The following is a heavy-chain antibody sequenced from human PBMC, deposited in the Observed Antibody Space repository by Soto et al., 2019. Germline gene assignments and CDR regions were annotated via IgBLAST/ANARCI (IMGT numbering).Heavy chain of an antibody. J-gene: IGHJ5*02. CDR3: ARLTFRRNWFDP. CDR1: GGTFSSYA. Sequence: SVKVSCKASGGTFSSYAISWVRQAPGQGLEWMGGIIPIFGTANYAQKFQGRVTITADESTSTAYMELSSLRSEDTAAYYCARLTFRRNWFDPWGQGTLVTVSS. V-gene: IGHV1-69*13. D-gene: IGHD3-3*02. CDR2: IIPIFGTA.